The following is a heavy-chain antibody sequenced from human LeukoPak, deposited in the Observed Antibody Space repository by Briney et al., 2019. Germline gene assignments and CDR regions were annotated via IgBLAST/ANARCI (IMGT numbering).Heavy chain of an antibody. V-gene: IGHV4-59*12. CDR1: GGSISSYY. D-gene: IGHD6-13*01. Sequence: PSETLSLTCTVSGGSISSYYWSWIRQPPGKGLEWIGYIYYSGSTNYNSSLKSRVTISVDTSKNQFSLKLSSVTAADTAVYYCARGEGAAAEDVWGQGTLVTVSS. CDR3: ARGEGAAAEDV. CDR2: IYYSGST. J-gene: IGHJ4*02.